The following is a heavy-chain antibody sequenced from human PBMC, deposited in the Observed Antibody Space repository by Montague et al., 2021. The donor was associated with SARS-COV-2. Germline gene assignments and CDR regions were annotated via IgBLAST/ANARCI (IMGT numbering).Heavy chain of an antibody. Sequence: SETLSLTCAVSSGSFSCYYLSWIRQPSGKGLEWIGYINHSGSTNYNPSLKSRVTISVDSSKTQFSLKLTSVTAADTAVYYCARHVEGCEFGGHNWCTDAFDVWGQGTVVTVSS. V-gene: IGHV4-34*01. D-gene: IGHD5-24*01. J-gene: IGHJ3*01. CDR3: ARHVEGCEFGGHNWCTDAFDV. CDR1: SGSFSCYY. CDR2: INHSGST.